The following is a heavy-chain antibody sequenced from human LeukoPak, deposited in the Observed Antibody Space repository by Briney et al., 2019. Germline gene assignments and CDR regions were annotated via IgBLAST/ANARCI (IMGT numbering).Heavy chain of an antibody. V-gene: IGHV4-38-2*02. CDR1: GYSISSGYY. Sequence: PSETLSLTCTVSGYSISSGYYWGWIRQPPGKGLEWIGSIYHSGSTYYNPSLKSRVTISVDTSKNQFSLKLSSVTAADTAVYYCARRDAVTPDFDYWGQGTLVTVSS. CDR3: ARRDAVTPDFDY. J-gene: IGHJ4*02. D-gene: IGHD4-17*01. CDR2: IYHSGST.